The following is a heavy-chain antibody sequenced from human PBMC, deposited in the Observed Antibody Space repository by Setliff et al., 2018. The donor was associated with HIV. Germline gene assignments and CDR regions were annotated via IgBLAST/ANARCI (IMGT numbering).Heavy chain of an antibody. V-gene: IGHV1-18*01. J-gene: IGHJ5*02. CDR1: GYTFTDYT. D-gene: IGHD2-2*01. CDR2: ISANSGIT. Sequence: GASVKVSCKASGYTFTDYTITWVRRAPGQGLEWMGWISANSGITDYVQKFRGRVTMTTDASTTTAYMELTDLRSDDTAFYYCARVPAVTRGDWFDPWGQGTLVTVSS. CDR3: ARVPAVTRGDWFDP.